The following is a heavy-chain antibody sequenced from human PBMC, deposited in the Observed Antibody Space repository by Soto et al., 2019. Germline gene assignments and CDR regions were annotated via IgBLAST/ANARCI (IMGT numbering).Heavy chain of an antibody. Sequence: SETLSLTCAVSGVSITDYYWTWIRQPPGKGLEWIGYIYYSGSTNYNPSLKSRVTISVDTSKNQFSLKLSSVTAADTAVYYCARTLYSYGPRFDYWGQGTLVTVSS. CDR1: GVSITDYY. D-gene: IGHD5-18*01. J-gene: IGHJ4*02. CDR2: IYYSGST. V-gene: IGHV4-59*01. CDR3: ARTLYSYGPRFDY.